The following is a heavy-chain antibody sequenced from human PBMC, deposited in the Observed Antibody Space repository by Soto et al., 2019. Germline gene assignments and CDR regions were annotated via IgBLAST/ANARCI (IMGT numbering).Heavy chain of an antibody. J-gene: IGHJ4*02. CDR2: ISTSNGNT. CDR1: GYTFTAYG. CDR3: ARDSFDGSGPIGFDY. D-gene: IGHD3-10*01. V-gene: IGHV1-18*01. Sequence: ASVKVSCKPSGYTFTAYGITWLRQAPGQGPEWMGWISTSNGNTEYSQRLQGRVTMTRDTSTNTVYMELRSLRSDDTAVYYCARDSFDGSGPIGFDYWGQGTLVTVSS.